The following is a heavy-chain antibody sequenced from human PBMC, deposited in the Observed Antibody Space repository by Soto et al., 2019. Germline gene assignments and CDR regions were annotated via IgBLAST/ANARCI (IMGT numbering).Heavy chain of an antibody. Sequence: KQSQTLSLTCAISGYSVSSNSAAWNWIRQSPSRGLEWLGRTYYRSKWYNDYAVSMKSRMTINPDTSKNQFSLQLNSVTPEDTAVYYCAFVYGSGTGGCFDPWGQGILVTVS. J-gene: IGHJ5*02. V-gene: IGHV6-1*01. CDR1: GYSVSSNSAA. CDR2: TYYRSKWYN. D-gene: IGHD3-10*01. CDR3: AFVYGSGTGGCFDP.